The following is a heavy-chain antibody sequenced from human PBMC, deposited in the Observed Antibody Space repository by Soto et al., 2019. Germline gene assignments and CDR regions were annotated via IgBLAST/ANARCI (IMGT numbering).Heavy chain of an antibody. D-gene: IGHD4-17*01. J-gene: IGHJ6*03. CDR3: ASLWAYGDYVDYYYYMDV. V-gene: IGHV4-34*01. CDR2: INHSGST. Sequence: QVQLQQWGAGLLKPSETLSLTCAVYGGSFSGYYWSWIRQPPGKGLEWIGEINHSGSTNYNPSLKSRVTISVDTSKNQFSLKLSSVTAADTAVYYCASLWAYGDYVDYYYYMDVWGKGTTVTVSS. CDR1: GGSFSGYY.